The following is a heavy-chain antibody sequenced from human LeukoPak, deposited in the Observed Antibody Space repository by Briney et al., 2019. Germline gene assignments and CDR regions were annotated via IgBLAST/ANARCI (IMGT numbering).Heavy chain of an antibody. Sequence: SETLSLTCTVSGGSISSYYWSWIRQPAAQGLGWIGRIYTCGSTNYNPSLQSRVAMSVATSKNQFPLKLSSVTAADTAVYYCARVMGLKGYYMDVWGKGTTVTVSS. D-gene: IGHD2-8*01. CDR3: ARVMGLKGYYMDV. J-gene: IGHJ6*03. CDR1: GGSISSYY. CDR2: IYTCGST. V-gene: IGHV4-4*07.